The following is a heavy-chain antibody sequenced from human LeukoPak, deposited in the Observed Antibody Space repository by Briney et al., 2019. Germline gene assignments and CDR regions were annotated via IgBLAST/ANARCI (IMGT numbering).Heavy chain of an antibody. CDR3: ARSFPGHGDTFDY. D-gene: IGHD4-17*01. CDR2: IYSGGST. J-gene: IGHJ4*02. CDR1: GFTVSSNY. V-gene: IGHV3-53*01. Sequence: PGGSLRLSCAASGFTVSSNYINWVRQAPGKGLEWVSVIYSGGSTSYADSVKGRVTISRDTSKNTVYLQMNGLRAEDTAVYYCARSFPGHGDTFDYWGLGTLVTVSS.